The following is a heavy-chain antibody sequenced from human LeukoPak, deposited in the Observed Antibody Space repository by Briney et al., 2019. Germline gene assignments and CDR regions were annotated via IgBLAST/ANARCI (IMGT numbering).Heavy chain of an antibody. CDR1: GFTFSSYS. J-gene: IGHJ4*02. D-gene: IGHD6-13*01. CDR2: ISSSSSYI. CDR3: AKRGGGAAAPFDY. Sequence: PGGSLRLSCAASGFTFSSYSMNWVRQAPGKGLEWVSSISSSSSYIYYADSVKDRFTISRDNAKNSLYLQMNSLRAEDTAVYYCAKRGGGAAAPFDYWGQGTLVTVSS. V-gene: IGHV3-21*01.